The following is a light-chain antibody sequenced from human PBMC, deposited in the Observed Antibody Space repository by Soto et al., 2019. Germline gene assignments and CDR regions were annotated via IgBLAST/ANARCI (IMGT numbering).Light chain of an antibody. Sequence: PGARATLSCRASQSVSSSYLAWYQQKPGQAPRLLISGASSRAADIPDRFSGSGSGTDFTLTINRLEPEDFAVYYCQQYDSSPRTLGQVTK. J-gene: IGKJ1*01. CDR3: QQYDSSPRT. CDR2: GAS. CDR1: QSVSSSY. V-gene: IGKV3-20*01.